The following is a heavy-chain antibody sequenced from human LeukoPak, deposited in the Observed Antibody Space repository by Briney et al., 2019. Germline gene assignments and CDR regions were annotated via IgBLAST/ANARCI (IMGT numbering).Heavy chain of an antibody. CDR3: ARGRGWIDP. Sequence: GGSLRLSCAASGFTFTNNWMTWFRQASGKGLEWVANVNEDGSEKNYVDSVKGRFTISRDNAKNSVYLQMNNLRVEETAVYYCARGRGWIDPWGQGTLVNVSS. J-gene: IGHJ5*02. CDR1: GFTFTNNW. D-gene: IGHD5-24*01. CDR2: VNEDGSEK. V-gene: IGHV3-7*01.